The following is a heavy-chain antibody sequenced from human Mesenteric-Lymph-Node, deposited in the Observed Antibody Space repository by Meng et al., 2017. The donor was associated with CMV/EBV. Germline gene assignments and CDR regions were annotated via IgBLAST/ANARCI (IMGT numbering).Heavy chain of an antibody. J-gene: IGHJ6*02. V-gene: IGHV3-21*04. CDR2: ISSSSSYI. CDR1: GFTFSSYS. CDR3: AKDIRFKSDYYYGMDV. D-gene: IGHD2-21*01. Sequence: GGSLRLSCAASGFTFSSYSMNWVRQAPGKGLEWVSSISSSSSYIYYADSVKGRFTISRDNAKNSLYLQMNSLRAEDMALYYCAKDIRFKSDYYYGMDVWGQGTTVTVSS.